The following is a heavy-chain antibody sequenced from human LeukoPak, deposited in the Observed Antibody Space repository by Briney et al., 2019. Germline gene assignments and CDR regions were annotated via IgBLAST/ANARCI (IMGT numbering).Heavy chain of an antibody. D-gene: IGHD2-2*01. CDR3: ARVPSTYYYYYGMDV. Sequence: SVKVSCKTSGGTFSSYAISWVRQAPGQGLEWMGGIIPIFGTANYAQKFQGRVTITADESTSTAYMELSSLRSEDTAVYYCARVPSTYYYYYGMDVWGQGTTVTVSS. CDR1: GGTFSSYA. V-gene: IGHV1-69*13. J-gene: IGHJ6*02. CDR2: IIPIFGTA.